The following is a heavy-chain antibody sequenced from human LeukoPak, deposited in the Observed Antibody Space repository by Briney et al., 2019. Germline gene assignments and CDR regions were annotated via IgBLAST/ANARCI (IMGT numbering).Heavy chain of an antibody. CDR1: GFTVSSNY. CDR2: IYSGGST. J-gene: IGHJ4*02. V-gene: IGHV3-53*05. D-gene: IGHD6-13*01. Sequence: GGSLRLSCAASGFTVSSNYMSWVRQAPGKGLEWVSVIYSGGSTYYADSVKGRFTISRDNSKNTLYLQMNSLRAEDTAVYYCAKSFPAAGTFGDYWGQGTLVTVSS. CDR3: AKSFPAAGTFGDY.